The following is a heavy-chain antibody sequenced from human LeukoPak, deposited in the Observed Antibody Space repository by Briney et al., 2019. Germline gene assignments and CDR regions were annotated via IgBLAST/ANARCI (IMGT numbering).Heavy chain of an antibody. CDR2: IQYDEVNK. Sequence: GGSLRLSCAASGFTFSKYAMHWVRQAPGKGLEWVAFIQYDEVNKYYADSVKGRFTISRDNSKNTLYLQMNSLRAEDTAVYYCARDSGQWLAIDYWGQGTLVTVSS. D-gene: IGHD6-19*01. V-gene: IGHV3-30*02. CDR3: ARDSGQWLAIDY. J-gene: IGHJ4*02. CDR1: GFTFSKYA.